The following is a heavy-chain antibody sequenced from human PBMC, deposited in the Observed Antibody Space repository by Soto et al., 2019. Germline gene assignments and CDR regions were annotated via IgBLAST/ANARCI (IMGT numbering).Heavy chain of an antibody. CDR1: GGSISRYY. D-gene: IGHD6-25*01. CDR3: ARPHGGSSGWDNWFDP. J-gene: IGHJ5*02. Sequence: SETLSLTCTVSGGSISRYYWSWIRQPPGKGLEWIGYIYYSRSTNYNPSLKSRVTISVDTSKNQFSLKLSSVTAADTAVYYCARPHGGSSGWDNWFDPWGQGTLVTVSS. V-gene: IGHV4-59*01. CDR2: IYYSRST.